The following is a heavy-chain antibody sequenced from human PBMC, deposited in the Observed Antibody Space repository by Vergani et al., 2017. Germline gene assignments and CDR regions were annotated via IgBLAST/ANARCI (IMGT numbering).Heavy chain of an antibody. CDR2: IYYSGST. J-gene: IGHJ3*02. V-gene: IGHV4-59*01. Sequence: QVQLQQWGAGLLKPSETLSLTCTVSGGSISSYYWSWIRQPPGTGLEWIGYIYYSGSTNYNPSLKSRVTISVDTSKNQFSLKLSSVTAADTAVYYCARSMYPGTSAAAFDIWGQGTMVTVSS. CDR1: GGSISSYY. D-gene: IGHD1-1*01. CDR3: ARSMYPGTSAAAFDI.